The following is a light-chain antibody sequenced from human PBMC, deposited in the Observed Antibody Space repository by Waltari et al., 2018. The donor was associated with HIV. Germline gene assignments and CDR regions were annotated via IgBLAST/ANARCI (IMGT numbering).Light chain of an antibody. J-gene: IGKJ2*01. CDR3: LHDYIVPYT. CDR2: AAS. Sequence: AIQMTQPPSSLSASLRARLTITCRASQGVGKDLSWYQQKPGKAPNPLIYAASILQSGVSSRLSGAGSATDFTLTISNLQPEDFATYCCLHDYIVPYTFGPGTKLEI. CDR1: QGVGKD. V-gene: IGKV1-6*02.